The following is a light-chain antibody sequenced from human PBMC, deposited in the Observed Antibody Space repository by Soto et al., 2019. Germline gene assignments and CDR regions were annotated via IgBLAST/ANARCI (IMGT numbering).Light chain of an antibody. Sequence: QSVVTQPPSASGTPGQRVTISCSGRTSNIGTNAVSWYHQLPGTAPKLLIYDNTNRPSGVSVRFSGSKSGTSASLAISGLQAEDEADYYCQSFDKYLSAVVFGGGTKLTVL. CDR1: TSNIGTNA. CDR3: QSFDKYLSAVV. CDR2: DNT. V-gene: IGLV1-44*01. J-gene: IGLJ2*01.